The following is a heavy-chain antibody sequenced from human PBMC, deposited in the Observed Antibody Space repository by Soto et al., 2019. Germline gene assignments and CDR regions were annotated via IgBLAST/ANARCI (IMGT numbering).Heavy chain of an antibody. D-gene: IGHD4-17*01. CDR2: ISYDGRSK. CDR3: AKGLNYGDY. Sequence: QVQLVESGGGVVQPGRSLRLSCEASGFTFSIYGMHWVRLAPGKGLEWVAVISYDGRSKYYSDPVKGRFAISRDDSKSTLYLQMNSLTVEDSAMYYCAKGLNYGDYWGQGTLVTVSS. V-gene: IGHV3-30*18. J-gene: IGHJ4*02. CDR1: GFTFSIYG.